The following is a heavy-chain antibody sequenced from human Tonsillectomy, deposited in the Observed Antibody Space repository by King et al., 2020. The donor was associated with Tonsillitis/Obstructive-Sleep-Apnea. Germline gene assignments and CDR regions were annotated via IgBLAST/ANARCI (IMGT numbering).Heavy chain of an antibody. Sequence: VQLVESGGGVVQPGTSLRLSCEASGLTFDTYGMHWVRQPPGKGLEWLATIWYDGSNKYYADSVKGRFTISRDSSKSTLYLQMNSLRVEDTAVYFCAGDGSGYGHDAFDIWGQGTMVTVFS. CDR1: GLTFDTYG. CDR2: IWYDGSNK. V-gene: IGHV3-33*01. D-gene: IGHD3-3*01. CDR3: AGDGSGYGHDAFDI. J-gene: IGHJ3*02.